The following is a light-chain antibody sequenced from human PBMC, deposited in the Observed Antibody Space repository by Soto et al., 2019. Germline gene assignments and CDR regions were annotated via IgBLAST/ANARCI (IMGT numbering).Light chain of an antibody. CDR1: QSISSW. Sequence: QMTQAPSTLSTTVGDRVTITCRASQSISSWLAWYQQKPGKAPKLLIYDASSLESGVPSRFSGSGSGTEFTLTISSLQPDDFATYYCQQYNSYSTFGQGTRLESK. V-gene: IGKV1-5*01. J-gene: IGKJ5*01. CDR3: QQYNSYST. CDR2: DAS.